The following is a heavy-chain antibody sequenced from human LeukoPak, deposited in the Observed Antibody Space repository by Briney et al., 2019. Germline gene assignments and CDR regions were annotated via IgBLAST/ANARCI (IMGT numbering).Heavy chain of an antibody. CDR3: AKEDQPLYDSSGYPLDY. D-gene: IGHD3-22*01. Sequence: GGSLRLSCAASGFTFSSYAMSWVRQAPGKGLEWVSAISGSGGSTYYADSVKGRFTISRDNSKNTLYLQMNSLRAEDTAVYYCAKEDQPLYDSSGYPLDYWGQGTLVTVSS. CDR2: ISGSGGST. CDR1: GFTFSSYA. V-gene: IGHV3-23*01. J-gene: IGHJ4*02.